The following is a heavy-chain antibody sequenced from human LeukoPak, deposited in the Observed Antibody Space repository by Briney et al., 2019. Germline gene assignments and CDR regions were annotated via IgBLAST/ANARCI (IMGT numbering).Heavy chain of an antibody. J-gene: IGHJ4*02. CDR3: ARDTRDSSGYRPGY. D-gene: IGHD3-22*01. Sequence: GGSLRLSCAASGFTFSSYATHWVRQAPGKGLEWVAVISYDGSNKYYADSVKGRFTISRDNSKNTLYLQMNSLRAEDTAVYYCARDTRDSSGYRPGYWGQGTLVTVSS. CDR1: GFTFSSYA. CDR2: ISYDGSNK. V-gene: IGHV3-30-3*01.